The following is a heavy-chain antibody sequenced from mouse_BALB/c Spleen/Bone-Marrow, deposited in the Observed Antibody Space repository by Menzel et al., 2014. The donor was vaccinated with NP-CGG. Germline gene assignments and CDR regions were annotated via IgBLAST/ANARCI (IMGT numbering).Heavy chain of an antibody. V-gene: IGHV1-4*02. CDR3: AREAAYYAYFDY. CDR2: INPTGGYT. D-gene: IGHD1-1*01. CDR1: GYTFTSNT. J-gene: IGHJ2*01. Sequence: QVQLKQSAAELARPGASVTMSCKASGYTFTSNTIQWVKQKPGQGLEWIGYINPTGGYTDYNQKFKDKTTLTADKSSSTAYMQLSSLTSEDAAVYYCAREAAYYAYFDYWGQGTILTVSS.